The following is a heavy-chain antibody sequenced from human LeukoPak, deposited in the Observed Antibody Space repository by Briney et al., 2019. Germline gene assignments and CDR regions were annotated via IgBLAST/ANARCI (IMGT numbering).Heavy chain of an antibody. D-gene: IGHD4-17*01. CDR1: GSTFTSYG. CDR3: ARADYGDYGDYYYGMDV. J-gene: IGHJ6*02. V-gene: IGHV1-18*01. Sequence: ASVKVSCKAAGSTFTSYGISWVRQAPGQALEWMGWISAYNGNTNYAQKLQGRVTMTTDTSTSTAYMELRSLRSDDTAVYYCARADYGDYGDYYYGMDVWGQGTTVTVSS. CDR2: ISAYNGNT.